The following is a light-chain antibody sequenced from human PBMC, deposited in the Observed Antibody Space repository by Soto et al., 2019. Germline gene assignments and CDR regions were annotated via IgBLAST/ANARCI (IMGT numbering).Light chain of an antibody. CDR1: KLGEKF. J-gene: IGLJ2*01. Sequence: SYDLTQPPSVSVSPGQTARITCSGDKLGEKFACWYQQKPGQSPVVVIYQDKKRPSAIPERFSGSNSGNTATLTISGTETMDEADYYCQTWDNSTVVFGGGTKLTVL. V-gene: IGLV3-1*01. CDR3: QTWDNSTVV. CDR2: QDK.